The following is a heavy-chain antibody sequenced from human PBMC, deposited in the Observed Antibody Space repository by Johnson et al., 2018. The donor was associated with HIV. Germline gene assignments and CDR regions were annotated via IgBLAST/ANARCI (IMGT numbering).Heavy chain of an antibody. Sequence: VQLVESGGGVVQPGRSLRLSCAASGFTFSSYAMHWVRQAPGTGLEWVAVISYDGSNKYYADSVKGRFTISRDNSKNTLYLQMNSLRAEDTALYYCARVGSSSADHWGQGTMVTVSS. CDR3: ARVGSSSADH. CDR1: GFTFSSYA. D-gene: IGHD6-13*01. CDR2: ISYDGSNK. J-gene: IGHJ3*01. V-gene: IGHV3-30-3*01.